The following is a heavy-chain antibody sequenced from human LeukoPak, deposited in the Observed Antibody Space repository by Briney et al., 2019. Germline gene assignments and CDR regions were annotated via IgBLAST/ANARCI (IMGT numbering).Heavy chain of an antibody. CDR1: GGTFSSYA. J-gene: IGHJ3*02. Sequence: GASVKVSCKASGGTFSSYAISWVRQAPGQGLEWMGGIIPIFGTANYAQKFQGRVTITADKSTSTAYMELSSLRSEDTAVYYCAREPAYDAFDIWGQGTMVTVSS. CDR2: IIPIFGTA. CDR3: AREPAYDAFDI. D-gene: IGHD3-16*01. V-gene: IGHV1-69*06.